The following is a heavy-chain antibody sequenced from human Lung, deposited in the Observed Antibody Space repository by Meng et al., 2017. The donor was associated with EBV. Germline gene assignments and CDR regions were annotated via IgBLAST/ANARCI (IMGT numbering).Heavy chain of an antibody. J-gene: IGHJ4*02. CDR1: GYTFTGYY. Sequence: QVELVSSGAEVKKTGASVKVYCKASGYTFTGYYIHWGRQAPGQGLEWMGRINPDSGGTNYAQKFQDRVTMTRDTSTSTVYMELSSLRSEDTAVYYCARVKIAAADWGQGTLVTVSS. CDR2: INPDSGGT. CDR3: ARVKIAAAD. D-gene: IGHD6-13*01. V-gene: IGHV1-2*06.